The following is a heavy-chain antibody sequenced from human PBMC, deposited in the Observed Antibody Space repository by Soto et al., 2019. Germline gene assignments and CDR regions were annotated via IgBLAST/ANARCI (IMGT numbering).Heavy chain of an antibody. D-gene: IGHD3-10*01. Sequence: GGSLRLSCAASGFTFSSYSMSWVRQAPGKRLEWVSGFRTSGDGGTTYYADSVKGRFTISRDNSKNMLFLQMNSLRAEDTAIYYCAKKVNSGPGSQYFDYWGQGTLVTVLL. CDR2: FRTSGDGGTT. V-gene: IGHV3-23*01. J-gene: IGHJ4*02. CDR3: AKKVNSGPGSQYFDY. CDR1: GFTFSSYS.